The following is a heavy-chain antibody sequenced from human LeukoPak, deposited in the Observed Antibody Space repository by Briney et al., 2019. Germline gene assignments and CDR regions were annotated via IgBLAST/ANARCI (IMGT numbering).Heavy chain of an antibody. J-gene: IGHJ4*02. D-gene: IGHD6-13*01. V-gene: IGHV3-21*01. CDR1: GFTFSNVW. CDR2: ISSSSSYI. CDR3: ARDLYSSSSPPLDY. Sequence: GGSLRLSCAASGFTFSNVWMSWVRQAPGKGLEWVSSISSSSSYIYYADSVKGRFTISRDNAKNSLYLQMNSLRAEDTAVYYCARDLYSSSSPPLDYWGQGTLVTVSS.